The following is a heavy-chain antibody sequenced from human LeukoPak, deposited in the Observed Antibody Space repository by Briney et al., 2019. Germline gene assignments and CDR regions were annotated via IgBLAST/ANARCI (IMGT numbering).Heavy chain of an antibody. CDR1: GFSIGGYA. D-gene: IGHD6-6*01. CDR3: AKDQVGWTSSRFDP. V-gene: IGHV3-23*01. Sequence: GASLRLSCAASGFSIGGYAMSWVRQAPGKGLEWVSGINSNGNTYNADSVKGRFTISRDNSKNTLYLQMNSLRVEDTAVYYCAKDQVGWTSSRFDPWGQGTVVTVSS. CDR2: INSNGNT. J-gene: IGHJ5*02.